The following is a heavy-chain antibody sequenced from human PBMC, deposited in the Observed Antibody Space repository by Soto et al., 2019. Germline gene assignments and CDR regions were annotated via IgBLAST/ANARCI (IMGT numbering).Heavy chain of an antibody. Sequence: VSVKVSCKASGYTFTSYAMHWVRQAPGQRLEWMGWINAGNGNTKYSQKFQGRVTITRDTSASTAYMELNSLRAEDTAVYYCARVEGGGGLDYGFICGGDCYYYYYYGMDVWGQGTTVTVSS. V-gene: IGHV1-3*01. CDR3: ARVEGGGGLDYGFICGGDCYYYYYYGMDV. J-gene: IGHJ6*02. CDR1: GYTFTSYA. CDR2: INAGNGNT. D-gene: IGHD2-21*02.